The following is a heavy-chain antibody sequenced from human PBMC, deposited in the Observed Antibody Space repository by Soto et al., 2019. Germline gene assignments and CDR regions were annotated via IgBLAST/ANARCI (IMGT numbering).Heavy chain of an antibody. CDR2: IYYSGST. CDR3: ARDVGLQYDTGDSDCWSGKNNWFDP. V-gene: IGHV4-59*11. Sequence: PSETLSLTCTVSGDSISRQYWSWLRQPPGKGLEWIGYIYYSGSTNYNPSLKSRVTISIDTSRNQFSLELRSVTAADTAVYYCARDVGLQYDTGDSDCWSGKNNWFDPWGQGTLVTVSS. CDR1: GDSISRQY. J-gene: IGHJ5*02. D-gene: IGHD3-3*01.